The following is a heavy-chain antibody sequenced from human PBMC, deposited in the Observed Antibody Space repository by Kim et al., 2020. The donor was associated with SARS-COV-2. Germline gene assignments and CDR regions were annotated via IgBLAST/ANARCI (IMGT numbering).Heavy chain of an antibody. CDR3: ARGGCSGGSCYNYYYYGMDV. CDR1: GFTFSSYD. Sequence: GGSLRLSCAASGFTFSSYDMHWVRQATGKGLEWVSAIGTAGDTYYPGSVKGRFTISRENAKNSLYLQMNSLRAGDTAVYYCARGGCSGGSCYNYYYYGMDVWGQGTTVTVSS. J-gene: IGHJ6*02. V-gene: IGHV3-13*01. D-gene: IGHD2-15*01. CDR2: IGTAGDT.